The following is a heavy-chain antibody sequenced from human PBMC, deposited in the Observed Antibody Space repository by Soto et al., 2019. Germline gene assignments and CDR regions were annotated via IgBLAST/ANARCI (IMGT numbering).Heavy chain of an antibody. D-gene: IGHD6-25*01. Sequence: KTSETLSLTCSASGGSITSSSHFWGWVRQPTGKGLEWIGTIYFTGNTYYTPSLKSRLTMSIYTSKNEFSLRLNSVTAADTAVYYCAGQTFTIAAASYGRSNWFDPWGPGTLVTVSS. V-gene: IGHV4-39*01. CDR3: AGQTFTIAAASYGRSNWFDP. J-gene: IGHJ5*02. CDR1: GGSITSSSHF. CDR2: IYFTGNT.